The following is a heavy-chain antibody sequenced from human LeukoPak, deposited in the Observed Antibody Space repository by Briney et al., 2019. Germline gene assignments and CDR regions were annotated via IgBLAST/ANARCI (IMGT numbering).Heavy chain of an antibody. Sequence: GGSLRLSCTTSGFAFSDYEFSWVRQAPGKGLEWVASITGLGSMEYYAQSVKGRFTISRDNSKNSLYLQMDSLTTEDTAFYYCAKGDVDSPMNFYHWGQGTLVTVSS. J-gene: IGHJ4*02. CDR2: ITGLGSME. CDR1: GFAFSDYE. V-gene: IGHV3-43*02. D-gene: IGHD5-12*01. CDR3: AKGDVDSPMNFYH.